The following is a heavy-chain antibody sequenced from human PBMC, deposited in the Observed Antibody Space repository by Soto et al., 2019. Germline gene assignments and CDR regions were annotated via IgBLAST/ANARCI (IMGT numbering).Heavy chain of an antibody. CDR2: ISGGGDAT. CDR3: ARKVLGSTIRPDDGYFDL. CDR1: GFTFINYA. Sequence: EVQLLESGGGLVQPGGSLRLSCAASGFTFINYAMNWVRQAPGKGLQWVATISGGGDATFYAGSVKGRFTFSRDNSRNTASLQMNSLGADDTAVYYCARKVLGSTIRPDDGYFDLWGRGNRVNVSS. V-gene: IGHV3-23*01. D-gene: IGHD3-10*01. J-gene: IGHJ2*01.